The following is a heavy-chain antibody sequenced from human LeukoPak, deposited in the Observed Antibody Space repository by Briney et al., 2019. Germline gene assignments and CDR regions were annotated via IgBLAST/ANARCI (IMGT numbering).Heavy chain of an antibody. CDR2: IIPIFGTA. J-gene: IGHJ4*02. V-gene: IGHV1-69*13. CDR1: GGTFSSYA. CDR3: ARRSGVSYGDYSWDYFDY. D-gene: IGHD4-17*01. Sequence: ASVKVSCKASGGTFSSYAISWVRQAPGQGLEWMGGIIPIFGTANYAQKFQGRVTITADESTSTAYMELSSPRSEDTAVYYCARRSGVSYGDYSWDYFDYWGQGTLVTVSS.